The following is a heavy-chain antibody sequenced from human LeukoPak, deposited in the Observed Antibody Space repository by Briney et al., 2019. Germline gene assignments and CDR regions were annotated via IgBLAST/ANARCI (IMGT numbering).Heavy chain of an antibody. Sequence: PSETLSLTCTVSGGSISSYYWSWIRQPPGKGLEWIGYMYNSGSTRSTNYNPSLKSRVTLSVDTSKNQFSLKLTSVTAADTAVYYCARVGGVPLGAFDIRGQGTMVTSSS. CDR3: ARVGGVPLGAFDI. J-gene: IGHJ3*02. CDR2: MYNSGSTRST. CDR1: GGSISSYY. V-gene: IGHV4-59*01. D-gene: IGHD3-16*01.